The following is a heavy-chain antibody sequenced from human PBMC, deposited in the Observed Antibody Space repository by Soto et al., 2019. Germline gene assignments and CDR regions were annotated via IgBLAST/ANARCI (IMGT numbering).Heavy chain of an antibody. J-gene: IGHJ6*02. D-gene: IGHD2-2*01. CDR3: AVSRDGYSMDV. CDR2: IYYSGST. CDR1: GGSISSGGYY. V-gene: IGHV4-31*03. Sequence: QVQLQESGPGLVKPSQTLSLTCTVSGGSISSGGYYWSWIRQHPGKGLEWFGYIYYSGSTYYNPSLKSRVTISVDTSKDQFSLKLSSVTAADTAVYYCAVSRDGYSMDVWGQGTTVTVSS.